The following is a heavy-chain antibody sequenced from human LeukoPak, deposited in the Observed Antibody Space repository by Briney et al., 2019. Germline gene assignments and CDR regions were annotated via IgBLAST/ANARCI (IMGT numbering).Heavy chain of an antibody. Sequence: GRSLRLSCAASGFTFSSYAMHWVRQAPGKGLEWVAVISYDGSNKYYADSVKGRFTISRDNSKNTLYLQMNSLRAEDTAVYYCARDRDDSSSWYSYWFGYWGQGTLVTVSS. J-gene: IGHJ4*02. V-gene: IGHV3-30-3*01. CDR2: ISYDGSNK. D-gene: IGHD6-13*01. CDR1: GFTFSSYA. CDR3: ARDRDDSSSWYSYWFGY.